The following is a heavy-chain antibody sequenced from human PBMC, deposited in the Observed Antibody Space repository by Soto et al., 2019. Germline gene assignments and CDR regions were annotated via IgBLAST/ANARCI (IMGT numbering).Heavy chain of an antibody. CDR3: AILGLYPGDWYFEL. J-gene: IGHJ2*01. Sequence: QVQLLQSGAEVKKPGASVKVSCKASSYSFTSYGLSWVRQAPGQGLEWMGWISPYTGNTIYAQKFQGRVTITTDTSTSTAYMELRRLRSDDTAVYYCAILGLYPGDWYFELWGRGTLVTVSS. D-gene: IGHD3-10*01. V-gene: IGHV1-18*01. CDR2: ISPYTGNT. CDR1: SYSFTSYG.